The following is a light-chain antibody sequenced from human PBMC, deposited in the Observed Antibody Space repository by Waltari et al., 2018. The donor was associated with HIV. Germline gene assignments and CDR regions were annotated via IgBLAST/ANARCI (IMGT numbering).Light chain of an antibody. V-gene: IGLV1-44*01. CDR1: SSHLGSIT. CDR3: AAWDDNLDAYV. CDR2: RTD. J-gene: IGLJ1*01. Sequence: SVLPQPPPASATPGPRFTIPRPRSSSHLGSITSNRYQQCSGTAPKLLISRTDHRPSGVPDRFSGSKSGTSASLAITGLQSEDEADYYCAAWDDNLDAYVFGTGTKVTVL.